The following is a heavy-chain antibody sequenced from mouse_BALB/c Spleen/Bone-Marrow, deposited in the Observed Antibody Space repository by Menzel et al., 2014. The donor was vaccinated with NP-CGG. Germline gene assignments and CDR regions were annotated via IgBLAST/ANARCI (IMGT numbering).Heavy chain of an antibody. Sequence: EVMLVESGGGLVKLGGSLKLSCAASGFTFSSYYTSWVRQTPEKRLELVAAINSNGGSTYYPDTVKGRFTISRDNAKNTLYLQMSSLKSEDTALYYCARLGNDDAMDYWGQGTSVTVSS. J-gene: IGHJ4*01. CDR3: ARLGNDDAMDY. V-gene: IGHV5-6-2*01. D-gene: IGHD2-12*01. CDR1: GFTFSSYY. CDR2: INSNGGST.